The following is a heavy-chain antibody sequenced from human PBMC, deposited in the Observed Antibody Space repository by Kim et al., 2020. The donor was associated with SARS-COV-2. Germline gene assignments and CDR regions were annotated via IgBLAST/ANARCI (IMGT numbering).Heavy chain of an antibody. CDR1: GGSISSSSYY. Sequence: SETLSLTCTVSGGSISSSSYYWGWIRQPPGKGLEWIGCIYYSGSTYYNPSLQSRVTISVDTSKNQFSLKLSSVTAADTAVYYCARHSVVVVVATQGWFDP. CDR2: IYYSGST. J-gene: IGHJ5*02. V-gene: IGHV4-39*01. D-gene: IGHD2-15*01. CDR3: ARHSVVVVVATQGWFDP.